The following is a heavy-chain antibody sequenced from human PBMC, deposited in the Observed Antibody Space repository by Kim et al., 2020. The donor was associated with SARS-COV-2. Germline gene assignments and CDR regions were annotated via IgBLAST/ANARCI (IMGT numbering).Heavy chain of an antibody. V-gene: IGHV2-5*02. D-gene: IGHD5-12*01. CDR3: AHRRRERWLQRSNWFDP. CDR1: GFSLSTSGVG. J-gene: IGHJ5*02. Sequence: SGPTLVHPTPTLTLTCTFSGFSLSTSGVGVGWIRQPPGKALEWLALIYWDDDKRYSPSLKSRLTITKDTSKNQVVLTMTNMDPVDTATYYCAHRRRERWLQRSNWFDPWGQGTLVTVSS. CDR2: IYWDDDK.